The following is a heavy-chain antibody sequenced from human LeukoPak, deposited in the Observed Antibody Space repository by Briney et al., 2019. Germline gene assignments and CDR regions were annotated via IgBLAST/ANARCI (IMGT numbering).Heavy chain of an antibody. CDR2: VSGSGSST. V-gene: IGHV3-23*01. Sequence: GGSLRLSCAASGFTFSSYAMSWVRQAPRKGLEWVSVVSGSGSSTDYADSVKGRFTISRDNSKNTLYLQMSSLSAEDTAVYYCAKMNVLTCYYTPNFDFWGQGTLVTVSS. CDR1: GFTFSSYA. D-gene: IGHD3-9*01. CDR3: AKMNVLTCYYTPNFDF. J-gene: IGHJ4*02.